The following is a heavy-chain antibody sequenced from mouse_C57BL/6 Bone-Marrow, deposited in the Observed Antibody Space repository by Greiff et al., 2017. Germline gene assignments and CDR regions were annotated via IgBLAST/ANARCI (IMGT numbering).Heavy chain of an antibody. D-gene: IGHD2-4*01. J-gene: IGHJ3*01. V-gene: IGHV5-4*01. CDR1: GFTFSSYA. Sequence: EVKLVESGGGLVKPGGSLKLSCAASGFTFSSYAMSWVRQTPEKRLEWVATISDGGSYTYYPDNVKGRFTISRDNAKNNRYLQMSHLKSEDTAMYYCARDRRGLRRGFAYWGQGTLVTVSA. CDR3: ARDRRGLRRGFAY. CDR2: ISDGGSYT.